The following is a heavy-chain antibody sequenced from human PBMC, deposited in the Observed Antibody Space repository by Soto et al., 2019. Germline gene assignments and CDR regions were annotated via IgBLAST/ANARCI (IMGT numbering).Heavy chain of an antibody. CDR3: ATHILTGYYIDD. Sequence: ASVKVSCKVSGYTLTELSMHWVRQAPGKGLEWMGGFDPEDGETIYAQKFQGRVTMTEDTSTDTAYMELSSLRSEDTAVYYCATHILTGYYIDDWGQGTLVTGSS. CDR1: GYTLTELS. J-gene: IGHJ4*02. CDR2: FDPEDGET. V-gene: IGHV1-24*01. D-gene: IGHD3-9*01.